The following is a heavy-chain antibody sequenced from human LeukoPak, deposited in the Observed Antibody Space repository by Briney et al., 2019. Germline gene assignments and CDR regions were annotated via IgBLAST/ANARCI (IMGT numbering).Heavy chain of an antibody. CDR3: ARETAMESFDY. V-gene: IGHV3-21*01. CDR1: GFTFSSYS. J-gene: IGHJ4*02. D-gene: IGHD5-18*01. Sequence: GGSLRLSCAASGFTFSSYSMNWVRQAPGNGLEWVSSISSSSSYIYYADSVKGRFTISRDNAKNSLYLQMNSLRAEDTAVYYCARETAMESFDYWGQGTLVTVSS. CDR2: ISSSSSYI.